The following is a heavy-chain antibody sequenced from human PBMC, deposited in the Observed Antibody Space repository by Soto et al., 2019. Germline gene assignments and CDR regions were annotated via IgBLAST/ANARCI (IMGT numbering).Heavy chain of an antibody. Sequence: ASVKVSCKASGYTFTSYAMHWVRQAPGQRLEWMGWINTGNGNTKYSQKFQGRVTITRDTSASTAYMELSSLRSEDTAVYYCARDQRAVAGTPRYYYYGMDVWGQGTTVTVSS. V-gene: IGHV1-3*04. J-gene: IGHJ6*02. CDR2: INTGNGNT. CDR1: GYTFTSYA. D-gene: IGHD6-19*01. CDR3: ARDQRAVAGTPRYYYYGMDV.